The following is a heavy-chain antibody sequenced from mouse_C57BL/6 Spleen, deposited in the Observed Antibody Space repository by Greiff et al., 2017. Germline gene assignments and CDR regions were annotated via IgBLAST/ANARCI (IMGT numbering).Heavy chain of an antibody. V-gene: IGHV1-64*01. Sequence: QVQLQQSGAELVKPGASVQLSCKASGYTFTSYWMHWVKQRPGPGLEWIGMIHPNSGSTNYNEKFKSKATLTVDKSSSTAYMQLSSLTSEDSAVYYCARSGLRAWFAYWGQGTLVTVSA. CDR3: ARSGLRAWFAY. CDR2: IHPNSGST. D-gene: IGHD2-4*01. CDR1: GYTFTSYW. J-gene: IGHJ3*01.